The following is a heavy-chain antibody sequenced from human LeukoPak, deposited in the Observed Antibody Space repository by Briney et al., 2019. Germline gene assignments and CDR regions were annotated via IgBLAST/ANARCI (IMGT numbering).Heavy chain of an antibody. D-gene: IGHD3-22*01. CDR2: IIPIFGTA. CDR3: ARDQNDSSGYSGGLDY. Sequence: GASVKVSCKASGGTFSSYAISWVRQAPGQGLEWMGGIIPIFGTANYAQKFQGRVTITADESTSTAYMELSSLRAEDTAVYYCARDQNDSSGYSGGLDYWGQGTLVAVSS. V-gene: IGHV1-69*13. CDR1: GGTFSSYA. J-gene: IGHJ4*02.